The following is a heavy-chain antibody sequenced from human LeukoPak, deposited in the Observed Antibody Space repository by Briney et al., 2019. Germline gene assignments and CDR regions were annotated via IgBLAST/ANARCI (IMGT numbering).Heavy chain of an antibody. CDR3: ARDGLLLWFGELVNYYYMDV. CDR1: GYTFTGYG. J-gene: IGHJ6*03. Sequence: ASVKVSCKASGYTFTGYGISWVRQAPGQGLEWMGWISAYNGNTSYAQKLQGRVTMTTDTSTSTAYMELRSLRSDDTAVYYCARDGLLLWFGELVNYYYMDVWGKGTTVTISS. V-gene: IGHV1-18*01. CDR2: ISAYNGNT. D-gene: IGHD3-10*01.